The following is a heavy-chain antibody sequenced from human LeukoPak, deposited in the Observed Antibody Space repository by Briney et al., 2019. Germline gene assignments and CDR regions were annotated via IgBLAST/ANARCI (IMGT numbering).Heavy chain of an antibody. Sequence: PSETLSLTCTVSGGSISSSTYYWGWIRQPPGKGLEWIGSMYYSGTTYYNPSLKSRVNISIDTSKNQFSLNLISVTAADTAVYYCARDPDFWSGYYNFDYWGQGTLVTVSS. CDR2: MYYSGTT. CDR1: GGSISSSTYY. CDR3: ARDPDFWSGYYNFDY. V-gene: IGHV4-39*07. D-gene: IGHD3-3*01. J-gene: IGHJ4*02.